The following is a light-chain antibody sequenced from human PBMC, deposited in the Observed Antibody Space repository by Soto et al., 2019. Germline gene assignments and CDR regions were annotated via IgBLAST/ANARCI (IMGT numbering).Light chain of an antibody. J-gene: IGLJ2*01. V-gene: IGLV2-14*01. CDR3: SSYTSSSTPVV. CDR2: DVS. CDR1: SSDVGCYNY. Sequence: QSALTQPASVSGSPGQAITISCTGTSSDVGCYNYVSWYQQHPGKAPKLMIYDVSNRPSGVSNRFSGSKSGNTASLTISGLQADDEADYYGSSYTSSSTPVVFGVGTQLTVL.